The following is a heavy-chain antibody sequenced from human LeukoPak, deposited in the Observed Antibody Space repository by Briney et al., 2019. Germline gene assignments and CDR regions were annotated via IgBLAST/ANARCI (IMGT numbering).Heavy chain of an antibody. J-gene: IGHJ4*01. V-gene: IGHV3-30*03. CDR2: ISNDGTEK. Sequence: PGGSLRLSCAASGFTFSAYVMHWVHQAPGKGLECVAVISNDGTEKYYADSVKGRFSISRDNSKNTLYLQMSGLRTEDTAVYYCVRDGGYTGGWTYGAGDYWGQGTLVTVSS. CDR1: GFTFSAYV. D-gene: IGHD2-8*02. CDR3: VRDGGYTGGWTYGAGDY.